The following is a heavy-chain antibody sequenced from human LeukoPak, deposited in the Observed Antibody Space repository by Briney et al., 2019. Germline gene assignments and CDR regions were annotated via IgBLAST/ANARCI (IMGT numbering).Heavy chain of an antibody. V-gene: IGHV3-74*01. CDR2: INSDGGST. CDR1: GFTFSNYG. CDR3: ARDRAYGFDV. Sequence: GGSLRLSCAASGFTFSNYGMHWVRQAPGKGLVWVSRINSDGGSTTYADSVKGRFTVSRDNAKNTMYLQMNSLRAEDTAVYSCARDRAYGFDVWGQGTMVTVSS. J-gene: IGHJ3*01.